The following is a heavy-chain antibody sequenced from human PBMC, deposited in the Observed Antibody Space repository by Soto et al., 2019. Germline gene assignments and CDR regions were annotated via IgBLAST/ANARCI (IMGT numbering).Heavy chain of an antibody. J-gene: IGHJ3*02. CDR2: IIPIFGTA. V-gene: IGHV1-69*13. Sequence: ASVKVSCKASGVTFSSYAISWVRQAPGQGLEWMGGIIPIFGTANYAQKFQGRVTITADESTSTAYMELSSLRSEDTAVYYCARPIVRWLVPGGAFDIWGQGTMVTVSS. CDR3: ARPIVRWLVPGGAFDI. CDR1: GVTFSSYA. D-gene: IGHD6-19*01.